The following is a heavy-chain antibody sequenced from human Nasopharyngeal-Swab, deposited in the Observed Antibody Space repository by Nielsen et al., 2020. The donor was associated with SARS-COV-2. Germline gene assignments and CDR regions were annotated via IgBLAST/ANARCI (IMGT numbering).Heavy chain of an antibody. D-gene: IGHD3-22*01. Sequence: SETLSLTCTVSGGSTSSGSYYWSWIRQPAGKGLEWIGRIYTSGSTNYNPSLKSRVTISVDTSKNQFSLKLSSVTAADTAVYYCARNLVGYYYDMVGAFDIWGQGTMVTVSS. V-gene: IGHV4-61*02. J-gene: IGHJ3*02. CDR2: IYTSGST. CDR1: GGSTSSGSYY. CDR3: ARNLVGYYYDMVGAFDI.